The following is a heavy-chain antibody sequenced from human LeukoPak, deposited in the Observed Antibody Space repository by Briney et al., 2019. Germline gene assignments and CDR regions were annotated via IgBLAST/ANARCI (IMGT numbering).Heavy chain of an antibody. CDR2: INLSGST. CDR1: GGSFSGYY. Sequence: SETLSLTCAVYGGSFSGYYWSWIRQPPGKGLEWIGEINLSGSTNYNPPPTSLVTISVDTSKNQFSLKLSSVTAADTAVYYCARQFLYYYGSGSYYKTAFDPWGQGTLVTVSS. V-gene: IGHV4-34*01. J-gene: IGHJ5*02. D-gene: IGHD3-10*01. CDR3: ARQFLYYYGSGSYYKTAFDP.